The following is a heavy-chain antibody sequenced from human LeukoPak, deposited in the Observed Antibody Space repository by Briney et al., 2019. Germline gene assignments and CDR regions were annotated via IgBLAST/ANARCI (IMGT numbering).Heavy chain of an antibody. D-gene: IGHD6-19*01. CDR2: ISAYNGNT. J-gene: IGHJ4*02. Sequence: ASVKVSCKASGYTFTSYGISWVRQAPEQGLEWMGWISAYNGNTNYAQKLQGRVTMTTDTSTSTAYMELRSLRSDDTAVYYCARQQGAWSSGWYYFDYWGQGTLVTVSS. CDR1: GYTFTSYG. CDR3: ARQQGAWSSGWYYFDY. V-gene: IGHV1-18*01.